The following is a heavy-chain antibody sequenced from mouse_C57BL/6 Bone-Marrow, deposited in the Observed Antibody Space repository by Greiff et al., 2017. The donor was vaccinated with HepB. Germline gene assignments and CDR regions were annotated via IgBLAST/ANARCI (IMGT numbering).Heavy chain of an antibody. D-gene: IGHD2-5*01. J-gene: IGHJ2*01. CDR2: IDPSDSYT. V-gene: IGHV1-50*01. Sequence: QVQLQQPGAELVKPGASVKLSCKASGYTFTSYWMQWVKQRPGQGLEWIGEIDPSDSYTNYNQKFKGKATLTVDTSSSTAYMQLSSLTSEDSAVYYCARGYSKYLNYWGQGTTLTVSS. CDR3: ARGYSKYLNY. CDR1: GYTFTSYW.